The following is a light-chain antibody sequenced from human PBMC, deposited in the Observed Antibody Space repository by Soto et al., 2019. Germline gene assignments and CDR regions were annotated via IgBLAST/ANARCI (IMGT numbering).Light chain of an antibody. J-gene: IGLJ1*01. CDR3: AAWDDTVRSYV. CDR2: RND. CDR1: ISNIGNNY. Sequence: QSVLTQPSSVSGTPGQGVTISCSGSISNIGNNYVYWFQQLPGTAPKVLTNRNDQRPSGVPDRFSGSKSGTSASLATSGLRSEDEADYHCAAWDDTVRSYVFGTGTKLTVL. V-gene: IGLV1-47*01.